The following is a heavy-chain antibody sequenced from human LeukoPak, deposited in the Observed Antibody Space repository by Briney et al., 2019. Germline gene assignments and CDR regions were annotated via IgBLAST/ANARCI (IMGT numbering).Heavy chain of an antibody. Sequence: TGGSLRLSCAASGFTFSSYSMNWVRQAPGKGLEWVSSISSSSSYIYYADSVKGRFTISRDNSKNTLYLQTNSLRAEDTAVYYCARDLTVTTRHYYYGMDVWGQGTTVTVSS. V-gene: IGHV3-21*01. D-gene: IGHD4-17*01. CDR3: ARDLTVTTRHYYYGMDV. J-gene: IGHJ6*02. CDR2: ISSSSSYI. CDR1: GFTFSSYS.